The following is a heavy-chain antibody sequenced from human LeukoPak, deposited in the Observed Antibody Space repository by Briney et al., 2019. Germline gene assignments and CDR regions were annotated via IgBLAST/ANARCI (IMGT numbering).Heavy chain of an antibody. CDR3: ARDEAGGGGCGGDCYENAFDI. CDR1: GGTFSSYA. CDR2: IIPILGIA. Sequence: GASVKVSCKASGGTFSSYAISWVRQAPGQGLELMGRIIPILGIANYAQKFQGRVTITADKSTSTAYMELSSLRSEDTAVYYCARDEAGGGGCGGDCYENAFDIWGQGTMVTVSS. J-gene: IGHJ3*02. D-gene: IGHD2-21*02. V-gene: IGHV1-69*04.